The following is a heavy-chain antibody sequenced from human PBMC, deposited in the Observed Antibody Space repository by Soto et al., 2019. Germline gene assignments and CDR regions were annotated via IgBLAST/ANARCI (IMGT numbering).Heavy chain of an antibody. CDR3: AKVKWLRPQDYYFDY. Sequence: GGSLRLSCAASGFTFSSYAMSWVRQAPGKGLERVSAISGSGGSTYYADSVKGRFTISRDNSKNTLYLQMNSLRAEDTAVYYCAKVKWLRPQDYYFDYWGQGTLVTVSS. CDR2: ISGSGGST. D-gene: IGHD5-12*01. V-gene: IGHV3-23*01. CDR1: GFTFSSYA. J-gene: IGHJ4*02.